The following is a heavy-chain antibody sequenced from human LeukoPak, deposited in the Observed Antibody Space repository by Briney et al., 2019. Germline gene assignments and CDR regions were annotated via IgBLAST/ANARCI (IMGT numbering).Heavy chain of an antibody. V-gene: IGHV3-21*01. J-gene: IGHJ4*02. CDR1: GFTFSSYS. D-gene: IGHD6-13*01. Sequence: GGSLRLSCAASGFTFSSYSMTWVRQAPGKGLEWVSSISSSSSYIYYADSVKGRFTISRDNAKNSLYLQMNSLRAEDTAVYYCARDRQQLVNDYWGQGTLVTVSS. CDR2: ISSSSSYI. CDR3: ARDRQQLVNDY.